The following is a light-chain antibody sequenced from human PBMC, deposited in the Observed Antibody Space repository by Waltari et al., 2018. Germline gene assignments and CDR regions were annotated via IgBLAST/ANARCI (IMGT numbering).Light chain of an antibody. CDR3: CSYAGSYTLL. Sequence: QSALTQPRSVSGSPGQSVTISSTGTSSDVGGYNYVSWYQQHPGKAPKLMIYDVSKRPSGVPDRFSGSKSGNTASLTISGLQAEDEADYYCCSYAGSYTLLFGGGTKLTVL. V-gene: IGLV2-11*01. CDR1: SSDVGGYNY. J-gene: IGLJ2*01. CDR2: DVS.